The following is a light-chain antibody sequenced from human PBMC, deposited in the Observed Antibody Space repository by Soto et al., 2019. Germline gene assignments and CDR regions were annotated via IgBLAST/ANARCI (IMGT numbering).Light chain of an antibody. V-gene: IGKV3-20*01. CDR3: QHFGGTTFT. CDR2: GAS. J-gene: IGKJ5*01. CDR1: ESVSTN. Sequence: IEMTQSPATLSLAPGERVTLSCRASESVSTNLAWYQQKAGQAPRLLIYGASSRATGIPDRFSGSGSGTHFTLTISRLEPGDFAVYYCQHFGGTTFTFGQGTRLEIK.